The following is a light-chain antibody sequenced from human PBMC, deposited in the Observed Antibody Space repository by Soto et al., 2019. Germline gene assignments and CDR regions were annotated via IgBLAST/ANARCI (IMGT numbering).Light chain of an antibody. CDR2: EVS. Sequence: QSVLTQPASVSGSPGQSITISCTGTTNDVGDYNYVAWYQQHSGKVPRLMIYEVSNRPPGVSYRFSGSKSGSTASLTISGLQAEDEADYYCISYIGSRASYVFGTGTKVTVL. J-gene: IGLJ1*01. CDR1: TNDVGDYNY. CDR3: ISYIGSRASYV. V-gene: IGLV2-14*01.